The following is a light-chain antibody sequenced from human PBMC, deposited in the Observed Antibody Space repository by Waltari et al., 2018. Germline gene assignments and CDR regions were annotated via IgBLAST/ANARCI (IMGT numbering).Light chain of an antibody. CDR3: QQYGETPWT. CDR2: GPS. CDR1: ESVPANY. V-gene: IGKV3-20*01. Sequence: EIVLTQSPGTLSLSPGERATLSCRATESVPANYLAWYQQKPGQAPRLLISGPSSRATGIPGRFSGRGSGTAFTLTIARLEPEDFAVYYCQQYGETPWTFGQGTKVDLK. J-gene: IGKJ1*01.